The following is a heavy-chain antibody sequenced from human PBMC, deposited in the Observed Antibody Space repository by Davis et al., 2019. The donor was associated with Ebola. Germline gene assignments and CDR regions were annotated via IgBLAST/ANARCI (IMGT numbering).Heavy chain of an antibody. Sequence: MPSETLSLTCSVSGASISSYYWSWIRQPPGKGLEWIGYIYYSGSTNYNPSLKSRVTISVDTSKNQFSLKLSSVTAADTAVYYCARESEATNYFDYWGQGTLVTVSS. V-gene: IGHV4-59*12. J-gene: IGHJ4*02. CDR3: ARESEATNYFDY. D-gene: IGHD5-12*01. CDR2: IYYSGST. CDR1: GASISSYY.